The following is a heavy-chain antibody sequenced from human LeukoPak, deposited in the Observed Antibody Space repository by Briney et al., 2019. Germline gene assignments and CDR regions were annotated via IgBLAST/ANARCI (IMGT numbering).Heavy chain of an antibody. D-gene: IGHD5-24*01. Sequence: SETLSLTCTVSGGSISSSSYYWGWIRQPPGKGLEWIGNIYYSGSTYYSPSLKSRVTISVDTSKNQFSLKLSSVTAADTAVYYCARLQRDGYTFDYWGQGTLVTVSS. CDR2: IYYSGST. CDR3: ARLQRDGYTFDY. CDR1: GGSISSSSYY. J-gene: IGHJ4*02. V-gene: IGHV4-39*01.